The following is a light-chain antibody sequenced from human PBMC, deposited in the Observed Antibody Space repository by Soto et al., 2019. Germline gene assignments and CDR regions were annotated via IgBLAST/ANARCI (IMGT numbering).Light chain of an antibody. CDR1: SSDVGGYNY. Sequence: QSALTQPASVSGSPGQSITISCTGTSSDVGGYNYVSWYQQHPGNAPKLMIYDVSNRPSGVSNRFSGSKSGNTASLTISGLQAEDEADYYCSSYTSSSPHVVFGGGTKLTVL. CDR3: SSYTSSSPHVV. J-gene: IGLJ2*01. V-gene: IGLV2-14*01. CDR2: DVS.